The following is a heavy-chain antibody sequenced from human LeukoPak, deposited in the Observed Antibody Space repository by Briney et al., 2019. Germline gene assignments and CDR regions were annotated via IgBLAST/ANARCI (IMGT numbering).Heavy chain of an antibody. D-gene: IGHD3-22*01. Sequence: GRSLRLSCAASGFTFDDYAMHWVRQAPGKGLEWVSGISWNSGSIGYADSVKGRFTISRDNAKNFLYLQMNSLRAEDTALYYCAKTHYDSSGYYDHWGQGTLVTVSS. J-gene: IGHJ5*02. CDR3: AKTHYDSSGYYDH. CDR1: GFTFDDYA. CDR2: ISWNSGSI. V-gene: IGHV3-9*01.